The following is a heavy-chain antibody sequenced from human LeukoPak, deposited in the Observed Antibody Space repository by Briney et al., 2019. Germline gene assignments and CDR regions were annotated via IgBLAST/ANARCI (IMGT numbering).Heavy chain of an antibody. CDR1: GGTFSSYA. CDR2: IIPIFGTA. CDR3: AHPYSSSWYYFDY. V-gene: IGHV1-69*06. J-gene: IGHJ4*02. D-gene: IGHD6-13*01. Sequence: SVTVSCTASGGTFSSYAISWVRQAPGQGLEWMGGIIPIFGTANYAQKFQGRVTITADKSTSTAYMELSSLRSEDTAVYYCAHPYSSSWYYFDYWGQGTLVTVSS.